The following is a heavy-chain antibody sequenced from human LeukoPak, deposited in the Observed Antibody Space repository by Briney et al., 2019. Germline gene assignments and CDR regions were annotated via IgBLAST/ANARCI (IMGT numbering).Heavy chain of an antibody. D-gene: IGHD1-1*01. CDR1: GFTFSSYR. CDR3: ARDARWNWNYVDY. V-gene: IGHV3-21*01. CDR2: ISSSSSYI. J-gene: IGHJ4*02. Sequence: GGSLRLSCAASGFTFSSYRMNWVRQAPGKGLEWVSSISSSSSYIYYADSVKGRFTISRDNAKNSLYLQMNSLRAEDTAVYYCARDARWNWNYVDYWGQGTLVTVSS.